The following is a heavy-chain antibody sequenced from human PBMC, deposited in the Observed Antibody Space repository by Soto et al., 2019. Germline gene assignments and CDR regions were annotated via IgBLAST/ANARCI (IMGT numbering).Heavy chain of an antibody. CDR2: IYYSGST. V-gene: IGHV4-30-4*08. D-gene: IGHD4-17*01. Sequence: LPWTVADGSIGGRGGHWSSISKNTGKGLEWIGYIYYSGSTYYNPSLKSRVTISVDTSKNQFSLKLTSVTAADTAVYYCARHLGDDYGDDGWWLASWGQGALVTVSS. CDR1: DGSIGGRGGH. CDR3: ARHLGDDYGDDGWWLAS. J-gene: IGHJ5*01.